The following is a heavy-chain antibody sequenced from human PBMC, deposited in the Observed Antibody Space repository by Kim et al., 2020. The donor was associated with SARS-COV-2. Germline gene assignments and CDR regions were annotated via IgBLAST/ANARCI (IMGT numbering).Heavy chain of an antibody. J-gene: IGHJ5*02. CDR3: VRANYHWFDT. Sequence: GGSLRLSCAASGFTFSNLGMQWVRQAPDKGLEWVAFISNDGSEKSYADSVKGRFTISRDNSQSTLYLQMTSLRGDDTAVYYCVRANYHWFDTWGQGTQVTVSS. CDR2: ISNDGSEK. CDR1: GFTFSNLG. V-gene: IGHV3-30*03. D-gene: IGHD1-7*01.